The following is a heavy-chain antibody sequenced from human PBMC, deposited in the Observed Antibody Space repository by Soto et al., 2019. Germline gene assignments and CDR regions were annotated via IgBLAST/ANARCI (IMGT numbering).Heavy chain of an antibody. CDR3: ARVPSRDGYCSGGSCYYYYGMDV. Sequence: GGSLRLSCAASGFTFSSYWMSGVRQAPGKWLEWVANIKQDGSEKYYVDSVKGRFTISRDNAKNSLYLQMNSLRAEDTAVYYCARVPSRDGYCSGGSCYYYYGMDVWGQGTRVTFSS. CDR1: GFTFSSYW. CDR2: IKQDGSEK. J-gene: IGHJ6*02. D-gene: IGHD2-15*01. V-gene: IGHV3-7*03.